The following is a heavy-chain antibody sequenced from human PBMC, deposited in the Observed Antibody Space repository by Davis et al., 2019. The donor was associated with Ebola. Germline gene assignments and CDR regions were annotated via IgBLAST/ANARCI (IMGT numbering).Heavy chain of an antibody. CDR2: VYYSGNT. D-gene: IGHD3-3*01. J-gene: IGHJ5*02. CDR1: GGFISSSNY. Sequence: SETLSLTCTVSGGFISSSNYWAWIRQPPGKGLEWIGSVYYSGNTYYKLSLKSRVTISVDTSKNQFSLKLRSVTAADTAVYYCARQGWSGYSLRHWLDPWGRGTLVTVSS. V-gene: IGHV4-39*01. CDR3: ARQGWSGYSLRHWLDP.